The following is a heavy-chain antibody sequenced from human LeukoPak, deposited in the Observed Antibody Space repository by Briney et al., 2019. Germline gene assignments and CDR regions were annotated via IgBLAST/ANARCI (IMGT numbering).Heavy chain of an antibody. Sequence: SETLSLTCAVSDGSIINSNWWSWVRQPPGKGLEWIGEIDHSGSTSYNPSLKSRVTMSVDRSQNQFSLRLSTVTAADTAVYYCARADDYGDFRFDYWGQGTLVTVSS. D-gene: IGHD4-17*01. V-gene: IGHV4-4*02. CDR2: IDHSGST. J-gene: IGHJ4*02. CDR3: ARADDYGDFRFDY. CDR1: DGSIINSNW.